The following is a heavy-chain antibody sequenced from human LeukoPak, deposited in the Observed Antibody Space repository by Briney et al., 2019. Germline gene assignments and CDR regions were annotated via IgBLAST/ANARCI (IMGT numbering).Heavy chain of an antibody. CDR3: AKDNDSSYYCYGMDV. V-gene: IGHV3-9*01. Sequence: PGGSLRLSCAASGFTFDDYAMHWVRQAPGKGLEWVSGISWNSGSIGYADSVKGRFTISRDNAKNSLYLQMNSLRAEDTALYYCAKDNDSSYYCYGMDVWGQGTTVTVSS. CDR1: GFTFDDYA. CDR2: ISWNSGSI. J-gene: IGHJ6*02. D-gene: IGHD3-3*01.